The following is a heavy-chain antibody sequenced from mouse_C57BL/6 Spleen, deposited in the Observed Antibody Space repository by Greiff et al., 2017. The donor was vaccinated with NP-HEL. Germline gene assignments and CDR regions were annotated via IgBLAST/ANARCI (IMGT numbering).Heavy chain of an antibody. D-gene: IGHD2-5*01. CDR2: IWRGGST. V-gene: IGHV2-5*01. J-gene: IGHJ1*03. CDR1: GFSLPSYG. Sequence: VQLQQSGPGLVQPSQSLSITCTVSGFSLPSYGVHWVRQSPGKGLEWLGVIWRGGSTDYNAAFMSRLSITKDNSKSQVFFKMNSLQADDTAIYYCAKGDYYSNYHWYFDVWGTGTTVTVSS. CDR3: AKGDYYSNYHWYFDV.